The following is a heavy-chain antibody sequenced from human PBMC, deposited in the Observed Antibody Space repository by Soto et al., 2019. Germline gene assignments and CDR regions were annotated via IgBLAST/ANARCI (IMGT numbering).Heavy chain of an antibody. CDR2: IKPDGSER. J-gene: IGHJ4*02. V-gene: IGHV3-7*01. CDR3: ASDLNRPNF. Sequence: EVQLVESGGGLVQPGGSLRLSCAASGFTFSTYFMTWVRQAPGKGLEWVATIKPDGSERWYVDSVKGRFTISRDNANNSLYLEMNCLRAEDTAVYFCASDLNRPNFWGLGSLVAVSS. CDR1: GFTFSTYF.